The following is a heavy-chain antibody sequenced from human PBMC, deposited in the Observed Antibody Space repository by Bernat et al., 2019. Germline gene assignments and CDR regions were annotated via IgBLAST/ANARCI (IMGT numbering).Heavy chain of an antibody. D-gene: IGHD3-3*01. J-gene: IGHJ6*03. CDR2: ISSSSSYI. Sequence: EVQLVESGGGLVKPGGSLRLSCAASGFTFSSYSMNWVRQAPGKVLEWVASISSSSSYIYYSNTEKGRFTISRDNAKNSLYLKMNSLRDEDTAVYYCARDRAGGRFLEWPTLYYMDVWDKGTTVTVSS. CDR1: GFTFSSYS. CDR3: ARDRAGGRFLEWPTLYYMDV. V-gene: IGHV3-21*01.